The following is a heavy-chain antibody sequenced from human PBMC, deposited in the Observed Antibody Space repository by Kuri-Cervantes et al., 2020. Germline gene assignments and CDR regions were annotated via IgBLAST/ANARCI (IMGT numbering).Heavy chain of an antibody. CDR1: GFTVSNNY. CDR3: ARYMVRGIYYGMDV. D-gene: IGHD3-10*01. J-gene: IGHJ6*02. CDR2: IYSGGDT. Sequence: GGSLRLSCAASGFTVSNNYMSWVRQAPGKGLEYISVIYSGGDTYYADSVKGRFTISRDSSKNTLFLQMNSLRADDTAVYYCARYMVRGIYYGMDVWGQGTTVTVSS. V-gene: IGHV3-53*01.